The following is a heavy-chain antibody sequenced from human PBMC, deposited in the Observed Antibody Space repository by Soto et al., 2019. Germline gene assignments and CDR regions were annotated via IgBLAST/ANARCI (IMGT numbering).Heavy chain of an antibody. V-gene: IGHV3-23*01. D-gene: IGHD6-19*01. CDR1: GFTFSSYA. CDR3: ARRGSGGYYDY. CDR2: ISGSGGST. Sequence: EVQLLESGGGLVQPGGSLRLSCAASGFTFSSYAMRWVRQAPGKGLEWVSAISGSGGSTYYADSVKGRSTISRDNSKHTLYREVNSLREEDAAVYYCARRGSGGYYDYWGQGTLVIVSS. J-gene: IGHJ4*02.